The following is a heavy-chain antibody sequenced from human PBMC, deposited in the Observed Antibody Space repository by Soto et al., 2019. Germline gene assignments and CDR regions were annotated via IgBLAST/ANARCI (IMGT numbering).Heavy chain of an antibody. CDR2: INAGNGNA. J-gene: IGHJ4*02. Sequence: ASVKVSCKASGYTFTSYAMHWVRQAPGQRLEWMGWINAGNGNAKYSQKFQGRVTITRDTSASTAYMELSSLRSEDTAVYYCARGSGPMIEWHWGQGTLVTVSS. CDR3: ARGSGPMIEWH. CDR1: GYTFTSYA. D-gene: IGHD3-22*01. V-gene: IGHV1-3*01.